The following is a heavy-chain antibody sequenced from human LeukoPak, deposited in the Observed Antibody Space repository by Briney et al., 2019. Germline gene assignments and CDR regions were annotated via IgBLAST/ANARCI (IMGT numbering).Heavy chain of an antibody. J-gene: IGHJ5*02. Sequence: GGSLRLSCATSGFTFSNHEMNWVRQAPGKGPEWVSYISGSGGTIHYAESVEGRFTISRDNAKNPLHLQMQSLRVEDTGVYYCARTVCSTISCYVFDHWGQGTPVTVSS. CDR1: GFTFSNHE. CDR2: ISGSGGTI. CDR3: ARTVCSTISCYVFDH. D-gene: IGHD2-2*01. V-gene: IGHV3-48*03.